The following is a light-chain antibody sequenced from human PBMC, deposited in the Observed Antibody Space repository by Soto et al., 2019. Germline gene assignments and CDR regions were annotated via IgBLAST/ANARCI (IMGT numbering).Light chain of an antibody. CDR2: DVS. CDR3: QQYNGYPYT. V-gene: IGKV1-5*01. CDR1: QSITSW. Sequence: DIQMTQTPSTLSASVGDRDTITCRASQSITSWLAWFQQKPGQAPKLLIYDVSTLERGVPSRFSGSGSGTEFTLTISSLQTDDFATYYCQQYNGYPYTFGQGTKLEIK. J-gene: IGKJ2*01.